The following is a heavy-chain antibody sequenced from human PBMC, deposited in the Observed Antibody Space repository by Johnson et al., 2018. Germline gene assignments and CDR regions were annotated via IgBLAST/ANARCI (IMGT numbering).Heavy chain of an antibody. CDR1: GFSFRSCG. CDR3: AREHPRTYGMDV. J-gene: IGHJ6*02. Sequence: QVQLGEAGGGVVEPGRSLRLSCAASGFSFRSCGMLGVRQAPGKGLEWVSQIWYDGSTKYYAASVKGRFPISRDNSKNTLFLQMHSLRVEDTALYSFAREHPRTYGMDVWGQGTTVTVSS. CDR2: IWYDGSTK. V-gene: IGHV3-33*01.